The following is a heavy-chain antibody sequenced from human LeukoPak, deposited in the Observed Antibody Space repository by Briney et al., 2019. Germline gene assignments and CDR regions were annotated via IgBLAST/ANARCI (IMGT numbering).Heavy chain of an antibody. CDR1: GFTFSSYA. J-gene: IGHJ4*02. CDR3: AREIEGFDY. CDR2: ISYDGSNK. V-gene: IGHV3-30-3*01. Sequence: GRSLRRYCAASGFTFSSYAMHWVRQAPGKGLEWVAVISYDGSNKYYADSVKGRFTISRDNSKNTLYLQMNSLRAEDTAVYYCAREIEGFDYWGQGTLVTVSS.